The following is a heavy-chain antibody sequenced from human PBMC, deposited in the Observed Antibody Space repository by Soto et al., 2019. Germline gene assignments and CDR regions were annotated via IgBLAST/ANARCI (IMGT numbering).Heavy chain of an antibody. CDR2: IIPILGIE. Sequence: QVQLVQSGAEVKKPGSSVKASAKASGGPLSTYTLSWGRQAPGQGLEGMGRIIPILGIENYAQKFQGRVTITADKSTSTAYMELSSLRSEDTAVYYCARYGDTVTPTWGQGTLVTVSS. CDR1: GGPLSTYT. D-gene: IGHD4-17*01. J-gene: IGHJ4*02. V-gene: IGHV1-69*02. CDR3: ARYGDTVTPT.